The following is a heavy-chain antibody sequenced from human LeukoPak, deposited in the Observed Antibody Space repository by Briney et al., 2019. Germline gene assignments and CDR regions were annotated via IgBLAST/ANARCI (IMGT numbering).Heavy chain of an antibody. CDR2: ISSSTSYI. CDR1: GFTFSSYS. CDR3: ARATNGRFDI. J-gene: IGHJ3*02. V-gene: IGHV3-21*01. D-gene: IGHD2-8*01. Sequence: GGSLRLSCAASGFTFSSYSMNWVPQAPGKGLEWVSFISSSTSYISYADSVKGRYTISRDNAKSSLWLQMNSLRAEDTAVYYCARATNGRFDIWGQGTMVTVSS.